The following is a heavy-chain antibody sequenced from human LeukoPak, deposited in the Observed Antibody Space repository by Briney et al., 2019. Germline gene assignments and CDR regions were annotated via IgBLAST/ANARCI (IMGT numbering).Heavy chain of an antibody. J-gene: IGHJ4*02. V-gene: IGHV3-48*01. CDR3: ARGGLGYFDWFPFDY. D-gene: IGHD3-9*01. CDR2: ISSSSSTI. Sequence: PGGSLRLSCAASGFSFRDYGMHWVRQAPGKGLEWVSYISSSSSTIYYADSVKGRFTISRDNAKNSLYLQMNSLRAEDTAVYYCARGGLGYFDWFPFDYWGQGTLVTVSS. CDR1: GFSFRDYG.